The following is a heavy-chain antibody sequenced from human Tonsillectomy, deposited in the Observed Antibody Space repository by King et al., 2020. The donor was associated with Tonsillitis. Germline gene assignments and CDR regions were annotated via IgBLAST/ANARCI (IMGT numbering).Heavy chain of an antibody. J-gene: IGHJ3*02. CDR3: ARYVGGPKDAFDI. CDR2: ISSSGGTI. D-gene: IGHD1-26*01. V-gene: IGHV3-11*01. CDR1: GFSLSDYY. Sequence: VQLVESGGGLVKPEGSLRLSCAVSGFSLSDYYMSWLRQAPGKGLEWLSYISSSGGTIFYADSVGGRFTISKNGAKNLLYLEMNSLSPDDSAVYYCARYVGGPKDAFDIWGQGTMVTVSS.